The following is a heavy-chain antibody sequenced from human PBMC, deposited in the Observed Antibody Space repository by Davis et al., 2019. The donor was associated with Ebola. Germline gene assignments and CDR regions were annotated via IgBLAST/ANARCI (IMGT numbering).Heavy chain of an antibody. D-gene: IGHD6-19*01. CDR2: INHSGST. V-gene: IGHV4-34*01. Sequence: SETLSLTCAVYGGSFSGYYWSWIRQPPGKGLEWIGEINHSGSTNYNPSLKSRVTISVDTSKNQFSLKLSSVTAADTAVYYCARGRGWYVGRFDYWGQGTTVTVSS. CDR3: ARGRGWYVGRFDY. J-gene: IGHJ4*03. CDR1: GGSFSGYY.